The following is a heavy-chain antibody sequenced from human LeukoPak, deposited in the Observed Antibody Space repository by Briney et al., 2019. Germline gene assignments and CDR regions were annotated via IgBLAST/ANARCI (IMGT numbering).Heavy chain of an antibody. V-gene: IGHV3-15*07. Sequence: PGGSLRLSCAASGFTFTNAWMNWVRQAPGKGLEWVGRIKSKADGETIDYAAPVKGRFTFSRDDSKNMLYLQMNSLKSEDAAVYYCSTLTSRGLSDSWGQGTLVTVSS. CDR3: STLTSRGLSDS. CDR1: GFTFTNAW. D-gene: IGHD1-20*01. CDR2: IKSKADGETI. J-gene: IGHJ4*02.